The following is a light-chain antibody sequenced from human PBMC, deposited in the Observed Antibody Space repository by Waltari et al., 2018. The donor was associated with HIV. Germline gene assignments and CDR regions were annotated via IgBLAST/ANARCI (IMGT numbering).Light chain of an antibody. J-gene: IGKJ2*01. V-gene: IGKV3-15*01. CDR2: GAS. Sequence: EIVMPQSPPTLSVSPGERATLSCRASQSVSSNLAWYQQRPGQAPKLLIYGASTTATGIPARFSGSGSGTEFTLTISSLQSEDFAVYYCQQYNNWPPYTFGQGTKLEIK. CDR1: QSVSSN. CDR3: QQYNNWPPYT.